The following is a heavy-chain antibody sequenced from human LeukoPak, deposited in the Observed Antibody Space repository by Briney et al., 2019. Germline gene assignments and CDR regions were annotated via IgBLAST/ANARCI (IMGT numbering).Heavy chain of an antibody. CDR2: IKQDGSEK. D-gene: IGHD1-1*01. CDR1: GFTFSRYW. CDR3: ARAVETGTDFFDP. Sequence: GGSLRLSCAASGFTFSRYWMSWVRQAPGKGPEWVANIKQDGSEKYYVDSVKGRFTISRDNAKNSLYLQMNSLRAEDTALYYCARAVETGTDFFDPWGQGTLVTVSS. J-gene: IGHJ5*02. V-gene: IGHV3-7*04.